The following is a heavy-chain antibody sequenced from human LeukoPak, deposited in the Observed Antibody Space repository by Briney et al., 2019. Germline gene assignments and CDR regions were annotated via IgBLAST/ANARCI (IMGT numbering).Heavy chain of an antibody. CDR1: GFTFSSYA. CDR2: ISGSGGST. J-gene: IGHJ6*02. Sequence: GGSLRLSCAASGFTFSSYAMSWVRQAPGKGLEWVSAISGSGGSTYYADSGKGRFTISRDNYKNTLYLQMNSLRAEDTAVYYCAKDLAQGLLWFGELSSYYYYYGMDVWGQGTTVTVSS. CDR3: AKDLAQGLLWFGELSSYYYYYGMDV. D-gene: IGHD3-10*01. V-gene: IGHV3-23*01.